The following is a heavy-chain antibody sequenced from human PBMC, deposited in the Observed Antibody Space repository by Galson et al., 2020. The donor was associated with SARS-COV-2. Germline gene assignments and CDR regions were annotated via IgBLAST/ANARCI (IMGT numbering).Heavy chain of an antibody. J-gene: IGHJ6*02. D-gene: IGHD6-13*01. CDR2: IYYSGST. Sequence: SETLSLTCTVSGGSISSSSYYWGWIRQPPGKGLEWIGSIYYSGSTYYNPSLKSRVTISVDTSKNQFSLKLSSVTAADTAVYYCARAPGIAAAYYYYGMDVWGQGTTVTVSS. V-gene: IGHV4-39*01. CDR3: ARAPGIAAAYYYYGMDV. CDR1: GGSISSSSYY.